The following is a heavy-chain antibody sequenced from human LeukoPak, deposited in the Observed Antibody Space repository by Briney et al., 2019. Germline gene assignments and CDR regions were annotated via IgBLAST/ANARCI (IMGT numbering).Heavy chain of an antibody. CDR1: GGSISSGGYS. CDR2: INHSGST. Sequence: SQTLSLTCAVSGGSISSGGYSWSWIRQPPGKGLEWIGYINHSGSTNYNPSLKSRVTISVDTSKNQFSLKLSSVTAADTAVYYCAREQYYYDSSGSKFSPGPLGVFDYWGQGTLVTVSS. J-gene: IGHJ4*02. V-gene: IGHV4-30-2*01. D-gene: IGHD3-22*01. CDR3: AREQYYYDSSGSKFSPGPLGVFDY.